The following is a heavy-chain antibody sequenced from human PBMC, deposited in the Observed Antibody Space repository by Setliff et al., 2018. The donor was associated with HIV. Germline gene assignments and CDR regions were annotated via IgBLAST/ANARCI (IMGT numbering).Heavy chain of an antibody. V-gene: IGHV2-5*08. J-gene: IGHJ3*02. CDR3: AHSPPWLGERPSAFDI. CDR2: IDWDDDK. Sequence: SGPTLVNPTQTLTLTCTFSGFSLSTSGMRVTWIRQPPGKALEWLARIDWDDDKRYSPSLKSRLTITKDTSKNQVVLTMTNMDPVDTATYYCAHSPPWLGERPSAFDIWGQGTMVTVSS. CDR1: GFSLSTSGMR. D-gene: IGHD3-10*01.